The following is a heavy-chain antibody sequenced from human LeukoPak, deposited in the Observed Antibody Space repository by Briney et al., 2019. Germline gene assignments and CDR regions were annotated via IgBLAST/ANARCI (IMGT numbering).Heavy chain of an antibody. CDR1: GFTFSNAW. J-gene: IGHJ4*02. CDR2: IKSKTDGGTT. V-gene: IGHV3-15*01. Sequence: GGSLRPSCAASGFTFSNAWMSWVRQAPGKGLEWVGRIKSKTDGGTTDCAAPVKGRFTISRDDSKNTLYLQMNSLKTEDTAVYYCTTEGISSGWPLDYWGQGTLVTVSS. CDR3: TTEGISSGWPLDY. D-gene: IGHD6-19*01.